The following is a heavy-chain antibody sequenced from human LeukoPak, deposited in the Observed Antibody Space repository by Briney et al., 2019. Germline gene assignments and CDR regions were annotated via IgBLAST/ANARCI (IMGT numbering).Heavy chain of an antibody. CDR2: ISGSGGST. CDR3: ARGPNDYYGSSGYPNDAFDI. J-gene: IGHJ3*02. Sequence: GGSLRLSCAASGFTFSSYAMSWVRQAPGKGLEWVSAISGSGGSTYYADSVKGRFTISRVNSKNTLYLQMNSLRAEDTAVYYCARGPNDYYGSSGYPNDAFDIWGQGTMVTVSS. D-gene: IGHD3-22*01. V-gene: IGHV3-23*01. CDR1: GFTFSSYA.